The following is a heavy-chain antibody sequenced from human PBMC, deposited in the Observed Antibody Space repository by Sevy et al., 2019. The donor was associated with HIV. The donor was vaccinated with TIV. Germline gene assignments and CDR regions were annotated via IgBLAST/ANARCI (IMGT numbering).Heavy chain of an antibody. V-gene: IGHV3-30-3*01. CDR3: ARVRVGARGNWFDP. J-gene: IGHJ5*02. Sequence: GGSLRLSCAASGFTFSSYAMHWVRQAPGKGLEWVAVISYDGSNKYYADSVKVRFTISRDNSKNTLYLQMNSLRAEDTAKSYCARVRVGARGNWFDPWGQGTLVTVSS. D-gene: IGHD1-26*01. CDR2: ISYDGSNK. CDR1: GFTFSSYA.